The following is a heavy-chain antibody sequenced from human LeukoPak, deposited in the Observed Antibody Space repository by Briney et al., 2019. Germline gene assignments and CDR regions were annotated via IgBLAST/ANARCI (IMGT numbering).Heavy chain of an antibody. CDR3: TTLGAFDY. V-gene: IGHV3-15*01. CDR1: GFTYSNAW. J-gene: IGHJ4*02. CDR2: IKRNTDGGTT. D-gene: IGHD3-16*01. Sequence: GGSLRLPCAASGFTYSNAWMSWVRQAPGKGREYVGRIKRNTDGGTTDYAAAVKGRVSISRDDSKNTLYLQMNSRKTEDTAVYYCTTLGAFDYWGQGTLVTVSS.